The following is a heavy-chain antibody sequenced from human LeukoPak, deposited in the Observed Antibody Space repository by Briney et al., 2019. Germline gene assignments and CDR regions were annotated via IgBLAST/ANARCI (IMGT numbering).Heavy chain of an antibody. J-gene: IGHJ1*01. CDR2: ISGSGGST. CDR1: GFTFSSYA. D-gene: IGHD6-19*01. Sequence: GGSLRLSCAASGFTFSSYAMSWVRQAPGKGLAWVSAISGSGGSTYYADSVKGRFTISRDNSKNTLYLQMNSLRAEDTAVYYCAKSGSSGWFFQHWGQGTLVTVSS. CDR3: AKSGSSGWFFQH. V-gene: IGHV3-23*01.